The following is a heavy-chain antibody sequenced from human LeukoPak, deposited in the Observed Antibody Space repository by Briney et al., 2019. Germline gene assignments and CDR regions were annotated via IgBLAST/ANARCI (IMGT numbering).Heavy chain of an antibody. J-gene: IGHJ4*02. D-gene: IGHD3-16*02. CDR3: AREHDYVWGSYRRYYFDH. Sequence: GGSLRLSCAASGFTFSSYWMSWVRQAPGKGLEWVANIKQDGSEKYYVDSVKGRFTISRDNAKNSLYLQMNSLRAEDTAVYYCAREHDYVWGSYRRYYFDHWGQGTLVTVSS. V-gene: IGHV3-7*01. CDR2: IKQDGSEK. CDR1: GFTFSSYW.